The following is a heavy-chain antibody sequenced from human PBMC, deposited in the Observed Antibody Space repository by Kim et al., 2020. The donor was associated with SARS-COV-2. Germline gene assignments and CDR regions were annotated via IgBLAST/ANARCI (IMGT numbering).Heavy chain of an antibody. CDR3: ARVPYGSGRIDY. CDR1: GGSINSYY. CDR2: IYYSGST. D-gene: IGHD3-10*01. V-gene: IGHV4-59*13. Sequence: SETLSLTCTVSGGSINSYYWSWIRQPPGKGLEWIGYIYYSGSTNYNPSLKSRVTISVDTSKNQFSLKLSSVTAAGTAVYYCARVPYGSGRIDYWGQGTLVTVSS. J-gene: IGHJ4*02.